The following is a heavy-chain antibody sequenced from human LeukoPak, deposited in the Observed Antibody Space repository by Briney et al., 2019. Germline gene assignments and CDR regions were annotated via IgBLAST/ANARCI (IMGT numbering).Heavy chain of an antibody. CDR1: GITFSSYA. CDR2: ISYDGSNK. Sequence: GGSLRLSCAASGITFSSYAMHWVRHAPGKGLEWVAVISYDGSNKYYADSVKGRFTISRDNSKNTLYLQMNSLRAEDTAVYYCARDEYQLLSFDYWGQGTLVTVSS. CDR3: ARDEYQLLSFDY. V-gene: IGHV3-30-3*01. J-gene: IGHJ4*02. D-gene: IGHD2-2*01.